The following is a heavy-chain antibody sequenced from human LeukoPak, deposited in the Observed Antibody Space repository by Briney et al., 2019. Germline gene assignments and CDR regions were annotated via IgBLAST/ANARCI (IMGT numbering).Heavy chain of an antibody. Sequence: GGSLRLSCAASGFTFSSYWMSWVRQAPGKGLEWVANIKEDGSEKRDVDSVKGRFTISRDNSRNTLYLQMNSLSAEDTAVYYCAKVSGYYDSSGYSDYWGQGTLVTVSS. V-gene: IGHV3-7*01. CDR3: AKVSGYYDSSGYSDY. J-gene: IGHJ4*02. D-gene: IGHD3-22*01. CDR2: IKEDGSEK. CDR1: GFTFSSYW.